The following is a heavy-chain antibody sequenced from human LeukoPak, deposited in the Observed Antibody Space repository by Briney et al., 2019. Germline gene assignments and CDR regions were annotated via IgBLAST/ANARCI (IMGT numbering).Heavy chain of an antibody. Sequence: ASVKVSCKTSGFTFTGHYMHWLRQAPGQGLEWMGWINANTGVTHYAVKFQGRVTMTTDTSTSTAYMELRSLRSDDTAVYYCARVSVRGRSSDYWGQGTLVTVSS. V-gene: IGHV1-2*02. CDR1: GFTFTGHY. CDR3: ARVSVRGRSSDY. J-gene: IGHJ4*02. D-gene: IGHD3-10*01. CDR2: INANTGVT.